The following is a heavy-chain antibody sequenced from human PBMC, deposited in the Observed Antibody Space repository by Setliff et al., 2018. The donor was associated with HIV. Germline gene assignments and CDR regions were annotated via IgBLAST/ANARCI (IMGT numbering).Heavy chain of an antibody. Sequence: TLSLTCAVSGGSISSGDYSWSWIRQPPGKGLEWVGYIFHSENTYYNPSLKSRVAISVDTSKNLFSLKMNSVTPADTAVYYCARGIENFWSGYIRWGQGTLVTVSS. CDR3: ARGIENFWSGYIR. CDR2: IFHSENT. V-gene: IGHV4-30-2*01. CDR1: GGSISSGDYS. J-gene: IGHJ4*02. D-gene: IGHD3-3*01.